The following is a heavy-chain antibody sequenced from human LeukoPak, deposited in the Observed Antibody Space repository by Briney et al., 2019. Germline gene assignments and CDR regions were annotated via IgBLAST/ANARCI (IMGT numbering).Heavy chain of an antibody. CDR2: IYYSRST. J-gene: IGHJ4*02. V-gene: IGHV4-59*01. CDR3: ARDFSGSYGNFDY. Sequence: SETLSLTCTVSGGSISSYYWSWIRQPPGKGLEWIGYIYYSRSTNYNPSLKSRVTISVDTSKNQFSLKLSSVTAADTAVYYCARDFSGSYGNFDYWGQGTLVTVSS. D-gene: IGHD1-26*01. CDR1: GGSISSYY.